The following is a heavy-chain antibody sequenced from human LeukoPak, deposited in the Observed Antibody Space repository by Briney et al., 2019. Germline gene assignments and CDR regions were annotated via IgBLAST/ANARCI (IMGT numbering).Heavy chain of an antibody. CDR1: GGSLSSSSYY. J-gene: IGHJ4*02. D-gene: IGHD6-13*01. CDR2: IYYSGST. Sequence: SETLSLTCTVSGGSLSSSSYYWGWLRQPPGTGLEWLGSIYYSGSTYYNPSLKSRVTISVDTSKNQFSLKLSSVTAADTAVYYCARRAGALGDNGYSSSWYPPFDYWGQGTLVTVSS. V-gene: IGHV4-39*01. CDR3: ARRAGALGDNGYSSSWYPPFDY.